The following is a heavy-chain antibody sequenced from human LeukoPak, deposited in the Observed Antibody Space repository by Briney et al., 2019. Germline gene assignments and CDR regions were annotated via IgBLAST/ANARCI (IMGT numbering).Heavy chain of an antibody. Sequence: GGSLRLSCAASGFTFSSYAMSWVRQAPGKGLEWVSAISGTGGSTYYADSVKGRFTISRANSKNTLYLQMNSLRAEDAAVYYCAKDPRTSKQLVPLFDYWGQGTLVTVSS. CDR2: ISGTGGST. CDR3: AKDPRTSKQLVPLFDY. D-gene: IGHD6-13*01. V-gene: IGHV3-23*01. J-gene: IGHJ4*02. CDR1: GFTFSSYA.